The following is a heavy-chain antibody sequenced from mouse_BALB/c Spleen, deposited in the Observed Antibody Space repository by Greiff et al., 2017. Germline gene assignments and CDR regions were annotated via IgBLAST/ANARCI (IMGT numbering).Heavy chain of an antibody. V-gene: IGHV1S81*02. CDR1: GYTFTSYY. D-gene: IGHD2-3*01. CDR2: INPSNGGT. J-gene: IGHJ2*01. Sequence: QVQLKESGAELVKPGASVKLSCKASGYTFTSYYMYWVKQRPGQGLEWIGEINPSNGGTNFNEKFKSKATLTVDKSSSTAYMQLSSLTSEDSAVYYCTRSLCDGYLDYGGQGATLTGSS. CDR3: TRSLCDGYLDY.